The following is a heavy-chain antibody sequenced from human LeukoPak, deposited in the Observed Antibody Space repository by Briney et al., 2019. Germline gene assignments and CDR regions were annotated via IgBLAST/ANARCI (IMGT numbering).Heavy chain of an antibody. D-gene: IGHD4-17*01. CDR2: MYYSGST. V-gene: IGHV4-59*01. CDR3: ARDRFGYGDLYFDY. CDR1: GGSIISYY. Sequence: SETLSLTCTVSGGSIISYYWSWIRQPPGKGLEWIGYMYYSGSTNYNPSLKSRVTISVDTSKNQFSLKLSSVTAADTAVYYCARDRFGYGDLYFDYWGQGTLVTVSS. J-gene: IGHJ4*02.